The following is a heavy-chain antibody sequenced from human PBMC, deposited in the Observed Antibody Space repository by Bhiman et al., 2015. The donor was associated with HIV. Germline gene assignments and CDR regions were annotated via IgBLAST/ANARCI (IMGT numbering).Heavy chain of an antibody. Sequence: QVQLVESGGGVVQPGRSLRLSCAASGFTFSSFGMHWVRQAPGKGLEWVAVISYDGNNKYYADSVKGRFTISRDNSKNTVYLQMNSLRSEDTAVYFCVKPKVKGRATVGFDYWGQGTLVTVSS. CDR2: ISYDGNNK. CDR1: GFTFSSFG. V-gene: IGHV3-30*18. CDR3: VKPKVKGRATVGFDY. D-gene: IGHD1-26*01. J-gene: IGHJ4*02.